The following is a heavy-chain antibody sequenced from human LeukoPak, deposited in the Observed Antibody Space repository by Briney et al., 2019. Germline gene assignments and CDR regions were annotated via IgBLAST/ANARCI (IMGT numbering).Heavy chain of an antibody. CDR2: NYWDDNK. J-gene: IGHJ4*02. CDR3: AHSEDTGGNYYSRFDN. V-gene: IGHV2-5*02. CDR1: GLSLSARGVA. D-gene: IGHD3-22*01. Sequence: SGPTLAKPSQTLTLTCTFSGLSLSARGVAVAWIRQPPGKALEWLSLNYWDDNKRYSPALKSRLTINEDTSKNQVVLTMTNMDPVDTAKYYCAHSEDTGGNYYSRFDNWGQGTLVTVSS.